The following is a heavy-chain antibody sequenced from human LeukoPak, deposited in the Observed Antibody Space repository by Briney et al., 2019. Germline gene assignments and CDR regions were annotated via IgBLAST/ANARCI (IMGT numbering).Heavy chain of an antibody. J-gene: IGHJ6*03. V-gene: IGHV4-34*01. CDR1: GGSFSGYY. D-gene: IGHD4-23*01. Sequence: PSETLSLTCAVYGGSFSGYYWSWIRQPPGKGLEWIGEINHSGSTTYNPSLKSRVTISVDTSKNQFSLKLSSVTAADTAVYYCTREGHYGGNVYYYYYYMDVWGKGTTGTVSS. CDR2: INHSGST. CDR3: TREGHYGGNVYYYYYYMDV.